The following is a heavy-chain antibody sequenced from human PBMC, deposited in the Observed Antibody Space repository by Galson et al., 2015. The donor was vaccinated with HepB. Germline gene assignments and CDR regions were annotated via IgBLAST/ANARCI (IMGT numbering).Heavy chain of an antibody. CDR3: ARGFLEWLVTAVFDP. J-gene: IGHJ5*02. D-gene: IGHD3-3*01. V-gene: IGHV3-33*01. CDR1: GFTFSSYG. CDR2: IWYDGSNK. Sequence: SLRLSCAASGFTFSSYGMHWVRQAPGKGLEWVAVIWYDGSNKYYADSVKGRFTISRDNSKNTLYLQMNSLRAEDTAVYYCARGFLEWLVTAVFDPWGQGTLVTVSS.